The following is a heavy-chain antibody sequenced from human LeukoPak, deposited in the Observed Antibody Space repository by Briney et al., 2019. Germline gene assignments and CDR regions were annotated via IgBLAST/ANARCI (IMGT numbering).Heavy chain of an antibody. CDR3: ARVDTGTFDY. Sequence: ASVKVSCKASGGTFSSYAISWVRQAPGQGLEWMGGIIPIFGTANYAQKFQGRVTITADKSTSTAYMELSSLRSDDTAVYYCARVDTGTFDYWGQGTLVTVSS. CDR2: IIPIFGTA. J-gene: IGHJ4*02. V-gene: IGHV1-69*06. CDR1: GGTFSSYA. D-gene: IGHD1-1*01.